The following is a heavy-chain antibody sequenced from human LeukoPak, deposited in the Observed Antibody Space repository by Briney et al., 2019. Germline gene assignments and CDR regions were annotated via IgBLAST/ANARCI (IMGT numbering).Heavy chain of an antibody. V-gene: IGHV4-38-2*02. Sequence: NTSETLSLTCTVSGYSINSAFYWGWIRVPPGKGLEWIGSVFHRGTTYYNSSLKSRVNISIDTSKNQFSLKLNSLTAEDTAMYYCVRDGYYGSGSPGWFGPWGPGTLVIVSA. D-gene: IGHD3-10*01. CDR3: VRDGYYGSGSPGWFGP. CDR2: VFHRGTT. J-gene: IGHJ5*02. CDR1: GYSINSAFY.